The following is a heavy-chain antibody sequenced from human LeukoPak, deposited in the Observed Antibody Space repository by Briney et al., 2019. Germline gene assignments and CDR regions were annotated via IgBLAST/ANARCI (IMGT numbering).Heavy chain of an antibody. CDR2: IKSKTDGGTT. J-gene: IGHJ4*02. CDR3: TTVAYYDILTGYLSPDY. D-gene: IGHD3-9*01. Sequence: GGSLRLSCAASGFTFSNAWMSWVRQAPGKGLEWVGRIKSKTDGGTTDYAAPVKGRFTISGDDSKNTLYLQMNSLKTEDTAVYYCTTVAYYDILTGYLSPDYWGQGTLVTVSS. CDR1: GFTFSNAW. V-gene: IGHV3-15*01.